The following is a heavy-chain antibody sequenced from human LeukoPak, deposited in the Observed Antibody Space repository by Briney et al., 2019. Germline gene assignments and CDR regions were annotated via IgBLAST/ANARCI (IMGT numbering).Heavy chain of an antibody. CDR2: INSDGSRT. D-gene: IGHD2-21*01. J-gene: IGHJ4*02. CDR3: APHIHYSYEY. CDR1: GFTLRSHW. Sequence: GGSLRLSCVASGFTLRSHWMHWVRQAPGKGLMWGSRINSDGSRTDYADSVKGRFSISRDNSRNTLSLQMSSLRPEDTAVYYCAPHIHYSYEYWGRGTLVTVS. V-gene: IGHV3-74*01.